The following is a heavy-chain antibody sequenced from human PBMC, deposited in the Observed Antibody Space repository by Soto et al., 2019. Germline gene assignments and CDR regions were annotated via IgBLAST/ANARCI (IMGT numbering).Heavy chain of an antibody. CDR1: GYTFTNYG. V-gene: IGHV1-18*01. CDR3: ARVIPGAEAWFGP. D-gene: IGHD2-2*01. CDR2: ISAYTDNP. Sequence: QVQLVQSGGEVKKPGASVKVSCKASGYTFTNYGVTWVRQAPGQGLEWMGWISAYTDNPNYAQKFQGRVTMTIDTSTTTAYLAVTGLTADDTAVYYWARVIPGAEAWFGPWGQGTLVTVSS. J-gene: IGHJ5*02.